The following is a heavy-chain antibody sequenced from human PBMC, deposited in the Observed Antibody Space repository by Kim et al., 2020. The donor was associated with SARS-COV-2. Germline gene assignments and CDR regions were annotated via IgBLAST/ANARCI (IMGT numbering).Heavy chain of an antibody. CDR2: ISSSGSTI. Sequence: GGSLRLSCAASGFTFSSYEMNWVRQAPGKGLEWVSYISSSGSTIYYADSVKGRFTISRDNAKNSLYLQMNSLRAEDTAVYYCARVLDTAMETYYFDYWGQGTLVTVSS. V-gene: IGHV3-48*03. CDR1: GFTFSSYE. D-gene: IGHD5-18*01. CDR3: ARVLDTAMETYYFDY. J-gene: IGHJ4*02.